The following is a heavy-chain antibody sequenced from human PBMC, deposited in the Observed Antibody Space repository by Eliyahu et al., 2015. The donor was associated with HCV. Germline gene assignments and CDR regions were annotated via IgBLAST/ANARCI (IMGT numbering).Heavy chain of an antibody. CDR3: ARSEGWPDASTY. D-gene: IGHD6-19*01. CDR2: IIPMFGTP. V-gene: IGHV1-69*01. CDR1: GGNFNSYA. J-gene: IGHJ4*02. Sequence: HVQLVQSGAEVKKPGSSVKVSCRTSGGNFNSYAMNWVRQAPGQGLEWMGGIIPMFGTPHYAQKFQGRVTITADESTSTVYMEVISLRSDDTAVYYCARSEGWPDASTYWGQGTRVTVSS.